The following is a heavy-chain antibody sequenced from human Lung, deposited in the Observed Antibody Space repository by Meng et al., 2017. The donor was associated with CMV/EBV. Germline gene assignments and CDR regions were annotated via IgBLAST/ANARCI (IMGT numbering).Heavy chain of an antibody. J-gene: IGHJ6*02. CDR2: VYPGDSDM. V-gene: IGHV5-51*01. Sequence: KVSCKGSGYTFTKYWIGWVRQMPGKGLEWMGIVYPGDSDMRYSPSFQGQVTISADKSINTAYLQWSSLKASDSAMYYCARRGEDSSLPDYYFYGMEVWGHGTXVTVSS. CDR3: ARRGEDSSLPDYYFYGMEV. CDR1: GYTFTKYW. D-gene: IGHD6-6*01.